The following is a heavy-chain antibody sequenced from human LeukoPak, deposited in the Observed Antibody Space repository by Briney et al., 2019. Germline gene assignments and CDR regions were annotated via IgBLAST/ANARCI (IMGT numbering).Heavy chain of an antibody. CDR2: ISAYNGNT. Sequence: ASVKVSCKASGYTFTSYGISWVRQAPGQGLEWMGWISAYNGNTNYAQKLQGRVTMTTDTSTSTAYMELRSLRSGDTAVYYCARDVVVPAAISLDAFDIWGQGTMVTVSS. V-gene: IGHV1-18*01. D-gene: IGHD2-2*02. J-gene: IGHJ3*02. CDR1: GYTFTSYG. CDR3: ARDVVVPAAISLDAFDI.